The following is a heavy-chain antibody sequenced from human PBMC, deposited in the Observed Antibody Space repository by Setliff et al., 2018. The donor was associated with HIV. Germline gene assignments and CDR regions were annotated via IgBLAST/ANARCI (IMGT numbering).Heavy chain of an antibody. Sequence: GESLKISCKGSGYSFTSYWIGWVRQMPGKGLECMGIIYPGDSDIRYSASFQGQVTISADKSISTAYLQWSSLKASDTAIYYCARRASVTNSDDYWGQGTLVTVSS. V-gene: IGHV5-51*01. CDR1: GYSFTSYW. J-gene: IGHJ4*02. CDR2: IYPGDSDI. D-gene: IGHD1-1*01. CDR3: ARRASVTNSDDY.